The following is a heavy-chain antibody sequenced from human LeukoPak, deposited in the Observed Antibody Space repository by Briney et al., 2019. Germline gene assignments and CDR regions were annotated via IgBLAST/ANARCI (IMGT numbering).Heavy chain of an antibody. CDR2: ISYDGSNK. CDR1: GFTFSSYG. CDR3: AKDAPMVRGVMDY. D-gene: IGHD3-10*01. V-gene: IGHV3-30*18. J-gene: IGHJ4*02. Sequence: GGSLRLSCAASGFTFSSYGMHWVRQAPGKGLEWVAVISYDGSNKYYADSVKGRFTISRDNSKNTLYLQMSSLRAEDTAVYYCAKDAPMVRGVMDYWGQGTLVTVSS.